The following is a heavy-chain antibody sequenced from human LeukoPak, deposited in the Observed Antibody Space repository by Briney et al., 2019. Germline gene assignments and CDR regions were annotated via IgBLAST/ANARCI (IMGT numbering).Heavy chain of an antibody. Sequence: GGSLRLSCAASGLTLSDYGMSWVRQAPGKGLEWVSGINWSGESTGYADSVKGRFTISRDNAENALFLQMNSLRAEDTPVYYCARDLSASWYPLGYWGRGTLVTVSS. CDR1: GLTLSDYG. CDR2: INWSGEST. J-gene: IGHJ4*02. D-gene: IGHD6-13*01. CDR3: ARDLSASWYPLGY. V-gene: IGHV3-20*04.